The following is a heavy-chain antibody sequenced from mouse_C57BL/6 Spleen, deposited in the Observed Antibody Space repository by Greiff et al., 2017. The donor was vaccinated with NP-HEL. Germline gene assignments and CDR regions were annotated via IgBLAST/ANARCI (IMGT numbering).Heavy chain of an antibody. D-gene: IGHD2-2*01. CDR2: IDPSDSYT. CDR1: GYTFTSYW. Sequence: QVQLQQPGAELVKPGASVKLSCKASGYTFTSYWMQWVKQRPGQGLEWIGEIDPSDSYTNYNQKFKGKATLTVDTSSSTAYMQLSSLTSEDSAVYYCARGGLRGYYFDYWGQGTTLTVSS. J-gene: IGHJ2*01. V-gene: IGHV1-50*01. CDR3: ARGGLRGYYFDY.